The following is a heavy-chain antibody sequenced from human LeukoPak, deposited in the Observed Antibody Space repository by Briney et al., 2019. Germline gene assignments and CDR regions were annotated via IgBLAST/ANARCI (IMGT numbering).Heavy chain of an antibody. CDR1: GFTFSSYA. CDR3: AKDQKYYYDSSGCDY. D-gene: IGHD3-22*01. J-gene: IGHJ4*02. V-gene: IGHV3-23*01. Sequence: GGSLRLSCAASGFTFSSYAMSWVRQAPGKGLEWVSAISGSGGSTYYADSVKGRFTISRDNSKNTLYLQMNSLRAEGTAVYYCAKDQKYYYDSSGCDYWGQGTLVTVSS. CDR2: ISGSGGST.